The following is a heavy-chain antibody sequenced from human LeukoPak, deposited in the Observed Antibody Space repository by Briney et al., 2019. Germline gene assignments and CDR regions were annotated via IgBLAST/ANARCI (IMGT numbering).Heavy chain of an antibody. D-gene: IGHD3-10*01. CDR3: AREGECYGSGSYID. Sequence: GASVKLSCKASGYTFTGYYMHWVRQAPGQGLEWMGWINPNSGGTNYAQKFQGRVTMTRDTSISTAYMELSRLRSDDTAVYYCAREGECYGSGSYIDWGQGTLVTVSS. CDR1: GYTFTGYY. J-gene: IGHJ4*02. V-gene: IGHV1-2*02. CDR2: INPNSGGT.